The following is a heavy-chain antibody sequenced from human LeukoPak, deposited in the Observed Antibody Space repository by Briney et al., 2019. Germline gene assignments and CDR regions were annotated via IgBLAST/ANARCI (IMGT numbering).Heavy chain of an antibody. Sequence: GGSLRLSCAASGFTFTTYGMHWVRQAPGKGLDWVAFIRFDGTNKYYADSVKGRFTISRDNSKNTVHLQMNSLTPEDTAVYYCAKDSAYYLYYFDYWGQGTLVTVSS. J-gene: IGHJ4*02. CDR2: IRFDGTNK. CDR1: GFTFTTYG. CDR3: AKDSAYYLYYFDY. D-gene: IGHD3-22*01. V-gene: IGHV3-30*02.